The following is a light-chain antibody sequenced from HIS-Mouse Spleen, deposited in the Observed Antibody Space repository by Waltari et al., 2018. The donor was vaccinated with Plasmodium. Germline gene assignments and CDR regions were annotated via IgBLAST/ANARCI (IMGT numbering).Light chain of an antibody. V-gene: IGKV3-11*01. CDR2: AAS. CDR1: QSVSSY. CDR3: QQRSNWPPLT. Sequence: EIVLTQSPATLSLSPGERATLSCRASQSVSSYLAWYQQKPGQAPRLLIYAASNRATGIPARFSGSGSGTDFTLIISSLEPEDFAVYYCQQRSNWPPLTFGGGTKVEIK. J-gene: IGKJ4*01.